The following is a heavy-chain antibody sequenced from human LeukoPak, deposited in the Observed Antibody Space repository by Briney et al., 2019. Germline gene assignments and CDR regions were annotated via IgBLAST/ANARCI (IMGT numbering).Heavy chain of an antibody. V-gene: IGHV3-30*01. CDR1: GFTFSSYS. J-gene: IGHJ4*02. CDR3: ARGAYGSGWV. Sequence: GGSLRLSCAASGFTFSSYSMHWARHSPVAGLEWVAFISYDGSKESYADSVKGRFTISRDNSKNTLYLHMNSLRQDDSAVYYCARGAYGSGWVWGQGTPVTVSA. CDR2: ISYDGSKE. D-gene: IGHD6-19*01.